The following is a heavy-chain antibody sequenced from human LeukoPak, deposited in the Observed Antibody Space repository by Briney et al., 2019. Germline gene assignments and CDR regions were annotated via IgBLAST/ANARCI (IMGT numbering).Heavy chain of an antibody. D-gene: IGHD3-10*01. CDR3: ARRFGRKFGERFYYYHYMDV. Sequence: PSETLSLTCAVYGGTFSGYYWSWIRQPPGKGLESIGEINHSGSTKYNPSLKSRVTISVDTSKNQLSLKLSSVTAADTAVYYCARRFGRKFGERFYYYHYMDVWGKGTTVTISS. CDR2: INHSGST. J-gene: IGHJ6*03. V-gene: IGHV4-34*01. CDR1: GGTFSGYY.